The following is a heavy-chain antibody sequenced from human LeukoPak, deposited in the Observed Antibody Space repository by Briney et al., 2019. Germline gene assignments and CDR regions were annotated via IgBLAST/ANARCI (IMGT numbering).Heavy chain of an antibody. CDR1: GGSFSGYY. D-gene: IGHD5-12*01. J-gene: IGHJ4*02. Sequence: PSETLSLTCTVSGGSFSGYYWSWIRQPPGKGLEWIGEINHSGSTNYNPSLKSRVTISVDTSKNQFSLKLSSVTAADTAVYYCARGVSQWLRSLDYWGQGTLVTVSS. CDR2: INHSGST. V-gene: IGHV4-34*01. CDR3: ARGVSQWLRSLDY.